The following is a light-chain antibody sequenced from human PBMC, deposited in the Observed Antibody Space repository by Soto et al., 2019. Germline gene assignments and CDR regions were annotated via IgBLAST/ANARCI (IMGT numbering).Light chain of an antibody. CDR2: GAS. J-gene: IGKJ5*01. V-gene: IGKV3D-15*01. CDR3: QQYNGWPIT. CDR1: QSVSSY. Sequence: EIVLTQSPATLSLSPGERATLSCRASQSVSSYLAWYQQKPGQAPRLLIYGASNRATGIPDRFSGSGSGTEFTLTISSLQSEDFAVYYCQQYNGWPITFGQGTRLEIK.